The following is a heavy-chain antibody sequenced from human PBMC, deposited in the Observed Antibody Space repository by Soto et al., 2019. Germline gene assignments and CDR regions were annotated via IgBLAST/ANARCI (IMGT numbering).Heavy chain of an antibody. CDR3: VRGSAGVSLDYFDF. CDR2: IYYTGST. V-gene: IGHV4-31*03. CDR1: NGSINSDGHF. D-gene: IGHD3-16*02. Sequence: SETLSLTCSVSNGSINSDGHFWSWLRQHPGKDLEWLGYIYYTGSTYYNPALQRRAVFSIDTSKTRFSLKLTSVTAADTAVYYCVRGSAGVSLDYFDFWCQGTQVX. J-gene: IGHJ4*02.